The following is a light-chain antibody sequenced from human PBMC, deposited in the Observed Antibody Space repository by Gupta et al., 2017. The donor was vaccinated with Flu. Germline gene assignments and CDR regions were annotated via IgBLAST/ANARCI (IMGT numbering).Light chain of an antibody. CDR1: SNY. Sequence: SNYVQWYQQRPDSAPTTVIYETAQRPSELPDRFAGSIDRSSNSASLTISGLKPEDEADYYCQSSYNGLWIFGAGTKLTVL. CDR2: ETA. V-gene: IGLV6-57*02. J-gene: IGLJ3*02. CDR3: QSSYNGLWI.